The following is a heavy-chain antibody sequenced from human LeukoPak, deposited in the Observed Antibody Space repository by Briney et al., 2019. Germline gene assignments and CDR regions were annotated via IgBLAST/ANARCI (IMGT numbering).Heavy chain of an antibody. V-gene: IGHV4-59*12. CDR3: ARVKKLRYFDWFPDRVY. D-gene: IGHD3-9*01. CDR1: GGSISSYY. Sequence: SETLSLTCTVSGGSISSYYWSWIRQPPGKGLEWIGYIYYSGSTYYNPSLKSRVTISVDTSKNQFSLKLSSVTAADTAVYYCARVKKLRYFDWFPDRVYWGQGTLVTVSS. CDR2: IYYSGST. J-gene: IGHJ4*02.